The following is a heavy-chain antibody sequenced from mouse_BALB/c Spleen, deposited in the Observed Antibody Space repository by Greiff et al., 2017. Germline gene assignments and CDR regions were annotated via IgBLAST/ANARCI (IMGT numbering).Heavy chain of an antibody. CDR1: GFSLTSYG. CDR3: ARVTTVVAPWFAY. Sequence: VKLVESGPGLVAPSQSLSITCTVSGFSLTSYGVHWVRQPPGKGLEWLGVIWAGGSTNYNSALMSRLSISKDNSKSQVFLKMNSLQTDDTAMYYCARVTTVVAPWFAYWGQGTLVTVSA. V-gene: IGHV2-9*02. D-gene: IGHD1-1*01. CDR2: IWAGGST. J-gene: IGHJ3*01.